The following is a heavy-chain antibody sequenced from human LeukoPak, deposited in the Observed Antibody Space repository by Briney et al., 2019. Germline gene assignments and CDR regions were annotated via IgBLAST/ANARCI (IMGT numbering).Heavy chain of an antibody. CDR1: GYRFTSYW. V-gene: IGHV5-51*01. J-gene: IGHJ5*02. CDR2: IYPGDSDT. CDR3: ASLYSGYGGGLGDGFDP. Sequence: GESLKISCKGSGYRFTSYWIGWVRPMPGKGLEWMGIIYPGDSDTRYSPSFQGQVTISADKSISTAYLQWSSLKASDTAMYYCASLYSGYGGGLGDGFDPWGQGTLVTVSS. D-gene: IGHD5-12*01.